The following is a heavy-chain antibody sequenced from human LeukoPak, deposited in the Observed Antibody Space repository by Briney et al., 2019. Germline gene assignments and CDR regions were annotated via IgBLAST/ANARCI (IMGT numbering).Heavy chain of an antibody. D-gene: IGHD2-2*01. J-gene: IGHJ4*02. CDR3: VSFYETY. V-gene: IGHV3-23*01. CDR2: ISNNGGYT. CDR1: GFTFSSSA. Sequence: GGSLRLSCAASGFTFSSSAMSWVRQAPGKGLEWVSAISNNGGYTYYADSVRGRFTISRDNAKNSLYLQMNNLRAEDTAVYYCVSFYETYWGRGTLVTVSS.